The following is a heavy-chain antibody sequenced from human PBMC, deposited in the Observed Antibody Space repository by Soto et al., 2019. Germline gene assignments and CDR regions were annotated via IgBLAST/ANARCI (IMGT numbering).Heavy chain of an antibody. CDR1: GYTFSTYG. Sequence: ASVKVYCKASGYTFSTYGITWVRQAPGQGLDWMGWINPLKGDTNSEARFQDRVTMTTDTSTRTAYMELRSLRSDDTAVYYCARVKVPAASLGAFDLWGQGTLVTVSS. V-gene: IGHV1-18*01. D-gene: IGHD2-2*01. J-gene: IGHJ3*01. CDR3: ARVKVPAASLGAFDL. CDR2: INPLKGDT.